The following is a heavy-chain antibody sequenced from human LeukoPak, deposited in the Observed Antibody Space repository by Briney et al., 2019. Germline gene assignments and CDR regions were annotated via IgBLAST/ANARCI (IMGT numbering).Heavy chain of an antibody. V-gene: IGHV4-59*01. J-gene: IGHJ4*02. D-gene: IGHD6-13*01. CDR2: IYYSGRS. CDR1: GDSISSYY. Sequence: SETLSLTCTVSGDSISSYYCSWIRQPPGKGLEWIGYIYYSGRSTYNPSLQSRVTISLDTSKNQFSLKLSSVTAADTAVYYCATSAAGPYYFDSWGQGSPVTVSS. CDR3: ATSAAGPYYFDS.